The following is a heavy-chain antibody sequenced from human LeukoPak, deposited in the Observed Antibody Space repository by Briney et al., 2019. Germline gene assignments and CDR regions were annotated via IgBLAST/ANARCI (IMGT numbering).Heavy chain of an antibody. CDR1: GGSVSSGSYY. D-gene: IGHD4-17*01. CDR2: IYYSGST. Sequence: SETLSLTCTVSGGSVSSGSYYWSWIRQPPGKGLEWIGYIYYSGSTNYNPSLKSRVTISVDTSKNQFSLKLSSVTAADTAVYYCARNGDYVFDYWGQGTLVTVSS. CDR3: ARNGDYVFDY. J-gene: IGHJ4*02. V-gene: IGHV4-61*01.